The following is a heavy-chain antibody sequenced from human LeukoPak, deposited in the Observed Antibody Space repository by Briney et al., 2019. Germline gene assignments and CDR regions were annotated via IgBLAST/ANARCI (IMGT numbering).Heavy chain of an antibody. D-gene: IGHD3-10*01. J-gene: IGHJ3*02. Sequence: ASVKVSCKASGYTFTGYYMHWVRQAPGQGLEWMGWINPNSGGTNYAQKFQGRVTMTRDTSISTAYMEPSRLRSDDTAVYYCARGGGVWFGELNAFDIWGQGTMVTVSS. V-gene: IGHV1-2*02. CDR1: GYTFTGYY. CDR3: ARGGGVWFGELNAFDI. CDR2: INPNSGGT.